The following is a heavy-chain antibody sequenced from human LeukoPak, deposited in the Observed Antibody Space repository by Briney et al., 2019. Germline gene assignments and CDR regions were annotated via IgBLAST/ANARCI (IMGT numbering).Heavy chain of an antibody. CDR1: GFTFSSYW. Sequence: GGSLRLSCAASGFTFSSYWMSWVRQAPGKGLEWVSSINSNGGSTYYADSVKGRFTISRDNSKNTLYLQMNNLRAEDTAVYYCAKGVSNPLYYFDYWGQGTLVTVSS. V-gene: IGHV3-23*01. CDR3: AKGVSNPLYYFDY. CDR2: INSNGGST. D-gene: IGHD5/OR15-5a*01. J-gene: IGHJ4*02.